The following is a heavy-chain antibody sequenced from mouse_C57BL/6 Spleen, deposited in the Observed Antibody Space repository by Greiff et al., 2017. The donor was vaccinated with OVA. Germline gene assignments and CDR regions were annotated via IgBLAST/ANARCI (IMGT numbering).Heavy chain of an antibody. Sequence: VQLKQSGPELVKPGASVKMSCKASGYTFTDYNMHWVKQSHGKSLEWIGYINPNNGGTSYNQKFKGKATLTVNKSSSTAYMELSSLTSEDSAVYYCARGGHALYAMDYWGQGTSVTVSS. CDR1: GYTFTDYN. J-gene: IGHJ4*01. CDR3: ARGGHALYAMDY. V-gene: IGHV1-22*01. CDR2: INPNNGGT.